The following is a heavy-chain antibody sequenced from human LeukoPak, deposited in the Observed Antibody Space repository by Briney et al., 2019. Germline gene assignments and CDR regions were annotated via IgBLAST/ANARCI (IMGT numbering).Heavy chain of an antibody. CDR1: GGSTSSSNW. CDR2: IYHSGST. Sequence: NPSETLSLTCAVSGGSTSSSNWWSWVRQPPGKGLEWIGEIYHSGSTNYNPSLKSRVTIPVDKSKNQFSLKLSSVTAADTAVYYCARGKKLVRGVIISYYFDYWGQGTLVTVSS. V-gene: IGHV4-4*02. J-gene: IGHJ4*02. CDR3: ARGKKLVRGVIISYYFDY. D-gene: IGHD3-10*01.